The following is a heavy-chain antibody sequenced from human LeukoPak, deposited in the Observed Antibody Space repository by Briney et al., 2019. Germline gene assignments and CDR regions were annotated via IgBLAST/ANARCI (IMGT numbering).Heavy chain of an antibody. J-gene: IGHJ2*01. CDR2: IYYSGST. Sequence: SETLSLTCTVSGGSISSSSYYWGWIRQPPGMGLEWIGSIYYSGSTYYNPSLKSRVTISVDTSKNQFSLKLSSVTAADTAVYYCARRLVAVAATRRYFDLWGRGTLVTVSS. CDR3: ARRLVAVAATRRYFDL. CDR1: GGSISSSSYY. V-gene: IGHV4-39*01. D-gene: IGHD6-19*01.